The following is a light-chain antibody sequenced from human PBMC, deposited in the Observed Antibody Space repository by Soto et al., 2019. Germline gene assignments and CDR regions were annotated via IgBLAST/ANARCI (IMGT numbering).Light chain of an antibody. V-gene: IGKV3-20*01. Sequence: EIVLTQSPGTLSLSPGERATLSCRASQSVSSSYLAWYQQKPGQAPRLLIYGASSRATGIPERFSGSGSGTDFTLTISRLEPEDFAVYYCQQYGSSHETFGQGTKVEI. CDR3: QQYGSSHET. J-gene: IGKJ1*01. CDR2: GAS. CDR1: QSVSSSY.